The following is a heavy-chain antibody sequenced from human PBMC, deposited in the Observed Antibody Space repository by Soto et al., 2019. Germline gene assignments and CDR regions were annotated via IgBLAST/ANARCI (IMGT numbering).Heavy chain of an antibody. CDR1: GFIFSSYG. J-gene: IGHJ3*02. CDR3: AKDRSVRDAFDI. Sequence: EVQLLESGGGLVQPGGSLRLSCAASGFIFSSYGMTWVRQAPGKGLEWVSGISAGGSNTYYTDSVKGRFTISRDKSKNTLYLQMDRLRAEDTAVYYCAKDRSVRDAFDIWGQGTMVTVSS. D-gene: IGHD3-10*01. V-gene: IGHV3-23*01. CDR2: ISAGGSNT.